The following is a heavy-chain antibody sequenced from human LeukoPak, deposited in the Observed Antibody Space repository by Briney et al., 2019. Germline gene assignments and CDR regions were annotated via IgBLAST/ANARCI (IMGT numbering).Heavy chain of an antibody. CDR3: ARISIKQDAFDI. J-gene: IGHJ3*02. CDR2: INHSGST. Sequence: PSETLSLTCAVYGGSFSGYYWSWIRQPPGKGLEWIGEINHSGSTNYNPSLKSRVTISVDTSKNQFSLKLSSVTAADTAVYYCARISIKQDAFDIWGQGTMVTVSS. CDR1: GGSFSGYY. V-gene: IGHV4-34*01. D-gene: IGHD3-3*02.